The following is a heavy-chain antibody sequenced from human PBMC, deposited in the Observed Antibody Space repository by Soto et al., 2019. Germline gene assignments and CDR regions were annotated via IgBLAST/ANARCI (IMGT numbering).Heavy chain of an antibody. CDR3: ARHKHLVVPIYFYYYYGMDV. CDR2: IDPSDSNT. D-gene: IGHD6-6*01. V-gene: IGHV5-10-1*01. Sequence: GESLKISCKGSGYTFSSYWISWVRQRPGKGLEWMGRIDPSDSNTTYSPSFQGHVSISVDKSTSTAYLQWGSLQASDTALYYCARHKHLVVPIYFYYYYGMDVWGQGTTVTVSS. CDR1: GYTFSSYW. J-gene: IGHJ6*02.